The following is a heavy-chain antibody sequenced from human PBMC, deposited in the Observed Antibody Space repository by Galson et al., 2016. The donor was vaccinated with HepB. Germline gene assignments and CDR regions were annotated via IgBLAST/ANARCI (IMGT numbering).Heavy chain of an antibody. CDR1: GITFSSYA. CDR2: ISVSGRST. Sequence: SLRLSCAASGITFSSYAMSWVRQAPGKGLEWVSGISVSGRSTYYADSVKGRFTISRDNSKNTLYLQMNSLRVEDTAVYYCAKGGPQAMITFGGFIADFDYWGQGALVTVSS. V-gene: IGHV3-23*01. J-gene: IGHJ4*02. D-gene: IGHD3-16*02. CDR3: AKGGPQAMITFGGFIADFDY.